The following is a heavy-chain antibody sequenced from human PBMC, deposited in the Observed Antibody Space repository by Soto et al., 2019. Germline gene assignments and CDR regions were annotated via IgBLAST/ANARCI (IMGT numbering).Heavy chain of an antibody. D-gene: IGHD6-13*01. J-gene: IGHJ4*02. CDR3: AKDLIAAANRY. Sequence: GGSLRLSCAASGFTFSSYSINWVRQAPGKGLEWVSAISGSGGSTYYADSVKGRFTISRDNSKNTLYLQMNSLRAEDTAVYYCAKDLIAAANRYWGQGTLVTVSS. CDR1: GFTFSSYS. CDR2: ISGSGGST. V-gene: IGHV3-23*01.